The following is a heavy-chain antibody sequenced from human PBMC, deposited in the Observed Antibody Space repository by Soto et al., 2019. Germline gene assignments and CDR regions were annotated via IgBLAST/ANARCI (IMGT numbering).Heavy chain of an antibody. V-gene: IGHV3-23*01. CDR1: GFTFSNYA. D-gene: IGHD3-22*01. CDR3: AKDTGSDYYYDSSGYYSAFDV. J-gene: IGHJ3*01. Sequence: GGSLRLSCAASGFTFSNYAMSWARPAPGKGLEWVSTISAGGDATFYADSVKGRFTISRDNSKNTLYLQMNSLRADDTAVYYCAKDTGSDYYYDSSGYYSAFDVWGQGTMVTVSS. CDR2: ISAGGDAT.